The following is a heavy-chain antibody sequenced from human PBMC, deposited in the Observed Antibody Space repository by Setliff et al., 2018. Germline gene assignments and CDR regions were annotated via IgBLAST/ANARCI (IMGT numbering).Heavy chain of an antibody. CDR3: VGESAMVRGVIS. CDR2: INSDGSST. Sequence: GESLKISCTASGFSFNKYWMYWVRQAPGKGLVWVSRINSDGSSTNYAPSVKGRFTISRDNANNTLYLHMNSLRAEDTAVFYCVGESAMVRGVISWGQGTLVTVSS. CDR1: GFSFNKYW. J-gene: IGHJ5*02. D-gene: IGHD3-10*01. V-gene: IGHV3-74*01.